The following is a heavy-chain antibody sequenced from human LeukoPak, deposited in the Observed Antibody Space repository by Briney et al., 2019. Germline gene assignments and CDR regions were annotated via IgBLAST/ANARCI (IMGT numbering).Heavy chain of an antibody. CDR2: IYYSGST. V-gene: IGHV4-59*08. J-gene: IGHJ5*02. Sequence: SETLSLTCTVSGGSISSYSWSWIRQPPGKGLEWIGYIYYSGSTNYNPSLKSRLTISVDTSKNQFSLNLSSVTAADTAVYYCARGLTTGPDPWGQGTLVTVSS. D-gene: IGHD4-17*01. CDR1: GGSISSYS. CDR3: ARGLTTGPDP.